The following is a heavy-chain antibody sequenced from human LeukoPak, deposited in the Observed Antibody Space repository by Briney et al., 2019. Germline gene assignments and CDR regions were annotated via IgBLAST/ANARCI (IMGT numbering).Heavy chain of an antibody. V-gene: IGHV4/OR15-8*01. CDR3: AREILGGFNPGAY. CDR2: IHRSGSP. J-gene: IGHJ4*02. Sequence: PSETLSLTCIVSLDSTTSNFWSWVRQPPGKGLEWIGEIHRSGSPNYNPSLQSRVTISIDRSRNQIALELSSVTAADTAVYYCAREILGGFNPGAYWGQGTLVTVSS. D-gene: IGHD1-14*01. CDR1: LDSTTSNF.